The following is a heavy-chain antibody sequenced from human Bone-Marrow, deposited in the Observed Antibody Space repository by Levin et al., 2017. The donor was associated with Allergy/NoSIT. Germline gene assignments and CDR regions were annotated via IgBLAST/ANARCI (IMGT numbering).Heavy chain of an antibody. J-gene: IGHJ6*03. V-gene: IGHV1-18*01. CDR3: AREAVIPSFYHYCMDV. Sequence: ASVKVSCKASGYTFTSYGINWVRQAPGQGLEWMGRISPYSGNTDYAQNLQGRVTMTTDTSTSTAYMELRSLRSDDTAVYYCAREAVIPSFYHYCMDVWGKGTTVTVSS. CDR1: GYTFTSYG. CDR2: ISPYSGNT. D-gene: IGHD2-2*01.